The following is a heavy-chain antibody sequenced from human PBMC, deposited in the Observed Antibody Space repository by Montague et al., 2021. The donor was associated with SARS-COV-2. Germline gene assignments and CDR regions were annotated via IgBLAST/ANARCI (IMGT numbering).Heavy chain of an antibody. CDR3: SRPSLVGRNYYYYGIDV. CDR2: IYHSGTT. Sequence: SETLSLTCIVSGGSINSFYWSWIRQPPWQGLEWIGYIYHSGTTHYSPSLKLRVAISLDTSTNQFSLTLNSVTAADTAVYFCSRPSLVGRNYYYYGIDVWGQGAAVTDSS. V-gene: IGHV4-59*01. CDR1: GGSINSFY. J-gene: IGHJ6*02. D-gene: IGHD2-8*02.